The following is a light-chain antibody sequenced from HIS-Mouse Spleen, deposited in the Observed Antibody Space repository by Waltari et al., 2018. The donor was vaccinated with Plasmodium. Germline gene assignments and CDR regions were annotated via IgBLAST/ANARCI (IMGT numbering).Light chain of an antibody. Sequence: SYELTQPPSVSVSPGQTARLTCSGDAFPKQYAYWYQQKPGQAPVLGIYKDSERPSGIPERFSGSSSGTTVTLTISGVQAEDEADYYCQSADSSGTYQVFGGGTKLTVL. CDR1: AFPKQY. V-gene: IGLV3-25*03. J-gene: IGLJ2*01. CDR2: KDS. CDR3: QSADSSGTYQV.